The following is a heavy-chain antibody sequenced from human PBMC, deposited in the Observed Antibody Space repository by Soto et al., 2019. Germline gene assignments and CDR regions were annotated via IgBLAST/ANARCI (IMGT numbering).Heavy chain of an antibody. D-gene: IGHD6-19*01. J-gene: IGHJ4*02. Sequence: QVQLVESGGCVVQPGRSLRLSCAASGLTLRNDAMHWVRQAPGKGLEWVAVISYDGSNRYYADSVKGRFTISRDNSKNTLYLQMNSLRAEDTAVYYCARVTQAVAADYWGQGTLVTVSS. CDR3: ARVTQAVAADY. V-gene: IGHV3-30-3*01. CDR2: ISYDGSNR. CDR1: GLTLRNDA.